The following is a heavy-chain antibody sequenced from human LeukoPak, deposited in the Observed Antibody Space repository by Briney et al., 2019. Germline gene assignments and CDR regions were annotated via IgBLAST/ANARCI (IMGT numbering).Heavy chain of an antibody. J-gene: IGHJ4*02. CDR3: ARCLGYCSSTSCYVGRCFDY. CDR2: ISAYNGNT. CDR1: SYTFTSYG. Sequence: ASVKVSCKASSYTFTSYGISWVRQAPGQGLEWMGWISAYNGNTNYAQKLQGRVTMTTDTSTSTAYMELRSLRSDDTAVYYCARCLGYCSSTSCYVGRCFDYWGQGTLVTVSS. D-gene: IGHD2-2*01. V-gene: IGHV1-18*01.